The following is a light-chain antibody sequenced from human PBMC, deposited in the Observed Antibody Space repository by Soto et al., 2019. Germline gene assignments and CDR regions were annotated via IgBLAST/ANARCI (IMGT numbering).Light chain of an antibody. CDR2: AAS. Sequence: DIQMTQSPSSLSASVGDRVTITCRASQSISSYLNWYQQKPGKAPKLLIYAASSLQSGVPSRFSGSGSGTDFTLTISSLQPEDFANYYCHQSYSTPSITFGQGTRLEIK. CDR3: HQSYSTPSIT. V-gene: IGKV1-39*01. CDR1: QSISSY. J-gene: IGKJ5*01.